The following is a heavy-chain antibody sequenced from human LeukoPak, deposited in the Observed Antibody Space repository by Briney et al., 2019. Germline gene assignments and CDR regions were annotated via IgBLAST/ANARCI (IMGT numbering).Heavy chain of an antibody. J-gene: IGHJ4*02. CDR3: ARAEYCSGGSCYTPFDY. Sequence: SETLSLTCTVSGGSISSYYWSWIRQPPGKGLEWIGYIYYSGSTNYNPSLKSRVTISADTSKNQFSLKLSSVTAADTAVYYCARAEYCSGGSCYTPFDYWGQGTLVTVSS. CDR2: IYYSGST. CDR1: GGSISSYY. V-gene: IGHV4-59*01. D-gene: IGHD2-15*01.